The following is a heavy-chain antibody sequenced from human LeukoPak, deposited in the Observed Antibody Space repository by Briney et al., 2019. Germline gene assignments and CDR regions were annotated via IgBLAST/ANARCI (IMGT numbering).Heavy chain of an antibody. Sequence: GGSLRLSFAASGFTFSSYSMNWVRQAPGKGLEWVSYISSSSSTIYYADSVKGRFTISRDNAKNSLYLQMNSLRAEDTAVYYCARSGGGSGSPSWGQGTLVTVSS. J-gene: IGHJ4*02. V-gene: IGHV3-48*04. CDR1: GFTFSSYS. CDR2: ISSSSSTI. D-gene: IGHD6-19*01. CDR3: ARSGGGSGSPS.